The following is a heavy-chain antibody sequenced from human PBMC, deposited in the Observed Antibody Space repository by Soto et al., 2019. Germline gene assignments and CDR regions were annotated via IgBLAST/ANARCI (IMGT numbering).Heavy chain of an antibody. CDR2: ISSSSSYI. Sequence: EVQLVESGGGLVKPGGSLRLSCAASGFTFSSYSMNWVRQAPGKGLEWVSSISSSSSYIYYADSVKGRFTISRDNAKNSLYLQMNSRRAEDTAVYYCAGDTYYYGAGSYSPWGQGTLVTVSS. J-gene: IGHJ5*02. CDR3: AGDTYYYGAGSYSP. V-gene: IGHV3-21*01. CDR1: GFTFSSYS. D-gene: IGHD3-10*01.